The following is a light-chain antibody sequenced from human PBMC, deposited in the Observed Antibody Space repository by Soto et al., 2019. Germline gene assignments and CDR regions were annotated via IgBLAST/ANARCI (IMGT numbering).Light chain of an antibody. CDR3: QSYDSSLSAVV. Sequence: QSVLTQPPSVSGAPGQRVTISCTGSSSNIGAGYDVHWYQQLPGTAPKLLSYGNSNRPSGVPDRFSGPKSGTSASLAITGLKAEDEADYYCQSYDSSLSAVVFGGGTKLTVL. J-gene: IGLJ2*01. CDR1: SSNIGAGYD. V-gene: IGLV1-40*01. CDR2: GNS.